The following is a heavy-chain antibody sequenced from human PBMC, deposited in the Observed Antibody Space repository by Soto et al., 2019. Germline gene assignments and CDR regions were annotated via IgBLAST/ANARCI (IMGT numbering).Heavy chain of an antibody. J-gene: IGHJ4*02. V-gene: IGHV1-69*13. CDR2: IIPIFGTA. CDR1: GGTFSSYA. D-gene: IGHD1-26*01. CDR3: ASGRGATTWAPYRGYFDY. Sequence: ASVKVSCKASGGTFSSYAISWVRQAPGQGLEWMGGIIPIFGTANYAQKFQGRVTITADESTSTAYMELSSLRSEDTAVYYCASGRGATTWAPYRGYFDYWGQGTLVTVSS.